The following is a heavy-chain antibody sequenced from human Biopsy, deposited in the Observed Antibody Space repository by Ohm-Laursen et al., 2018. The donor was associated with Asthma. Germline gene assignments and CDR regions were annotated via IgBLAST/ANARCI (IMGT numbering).Heavy chain of an antibody. CDR3: ALSQDSGFDDHSPSWFDP. D-gene: IGHD3-9*01. CDR1: GFSLRTPGVG. J-gene: IGHJ5*02. CDR2: TYWADYN. Sequence: TQTLTLTGSFSGFSLRTPGVGVGWIRQSPGKALEWLALTYWADYNLFRPSLKRRLTITKDPSKNQVVLTMTKMDPVDSSTYYCALSQDSGFDDHSPSWFDPWGQGTLVTVSS. V-gene: IGHV2-5*02.